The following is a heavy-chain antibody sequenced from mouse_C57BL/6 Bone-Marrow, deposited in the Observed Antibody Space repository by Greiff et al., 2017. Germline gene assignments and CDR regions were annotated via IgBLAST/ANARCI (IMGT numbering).Heavy chain of an antibody. J-gene: IGHJ4*01. Sequence: EVKLMESGGGLVQPGGSMKLSCVASGFTFSNYWMNWVRQSPEKGLEWVAQIRLKSDNYATHYAESVKGRFTISRDDSKSSVYLQMNNLRAEDTGIYYCTGYGSSYGGDYYAMDYWGQGTSVTVSS. CDR1: GFTFSNYW. V-gene: IGHV6-3*01. D-gene: IGHD1-1*01. CDR3: TGYGSSYGGDYYAMDY. CDR2: IRLKSDNYAT.